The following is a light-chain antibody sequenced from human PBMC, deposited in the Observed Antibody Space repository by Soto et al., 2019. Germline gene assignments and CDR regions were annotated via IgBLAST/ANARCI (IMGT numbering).Light chain of an antibody. Sequence: PLSCWASQSVSTNLAWYQHRPGQAPRPLIYGASTRPIGVPPRFSGSGSGTEFTLTINSLQSEDYAVYYCQQYNTWPYTFGRGTKLDI. V-gene: IGKV3-15*01. CDR1: QSVSTN. CDR2: GAS. CDR3: QQYNTWPYT. J-gene: IGKJ2*01.